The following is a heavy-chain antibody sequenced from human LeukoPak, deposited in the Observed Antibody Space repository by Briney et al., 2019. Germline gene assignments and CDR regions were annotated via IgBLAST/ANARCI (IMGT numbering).Heavy chain of an antibody. CDR1: GGSISSYY. D-gene: IGHD3-3*01. CDR3: ARGQEWLSPFDY. V-gene: IGHV4-59*01. Sequence: SETLSLTCTVSGGSISSYYWSWIRQPPGKGLEWIGYIYYSGSTNYNPSLKSRVTISVDTSKNQFSLKLSSVTAADTAVYYCARGQEWLSPFDYWGQGTLVTVSS. CDR2: IYYSGST. J-gene: IGHJ4*02.